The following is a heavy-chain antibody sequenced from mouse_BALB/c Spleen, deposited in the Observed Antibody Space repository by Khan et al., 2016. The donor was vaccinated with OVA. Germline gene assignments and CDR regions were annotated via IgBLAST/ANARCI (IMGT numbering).Heavy chain of an antibody. J-gene: IGHJ2*01. CDR2: INPHIGET. CDR3: ARTDGSDFDY. Sequence: VQLQQSGPELVKPGASVKISCKASGYSFTGYFMNWVMQSHGKSLEWIGRINPHIGETLYNQKFKGKVTLTVDESSSTVYMELRSLASEDSAIYYCARTDGSDFDYWGQGTTLTVSS. V-gene: IGHV1-20*02. D-gene: IGHD1-1*01. CDR1: GYSFTGYF.